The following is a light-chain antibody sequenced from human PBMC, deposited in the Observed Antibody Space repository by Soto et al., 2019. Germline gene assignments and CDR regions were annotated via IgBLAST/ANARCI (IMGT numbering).Light chain of an antibody. CDR1: QSVSSN. Sequence: EIVLTQSPATLSLSPGERATLSCRASQSVSSNLAWYQQKPGQAPRLLMYGASTRATGIPARFSGSGSGTEFTLTINSLQSEDSAVYYCQQCNNWPITFGQGTRLEI. V-gene: IGKV3-15*01. CDR3: QQCNNWPIT. CDR2: GAS. J-gene: IGKJ5*01.